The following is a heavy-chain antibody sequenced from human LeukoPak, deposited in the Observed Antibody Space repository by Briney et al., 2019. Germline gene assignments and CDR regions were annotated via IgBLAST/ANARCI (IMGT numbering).Heavy chain of an antibody. CDR1: GFTFSSYW. J-gene: IGHJ4*02. CDR2: IDNDGSFT. V-gene: IGHV3-74*01. CDR3: ANIGAAVASISGDY. Sequence: GGPLRLSCAASGFTFSSYWMHWVRRAPGKGLVWVSRIDNDGSFTTYADSVKGRFTISRDNAKNTLYLQMNSLSAEDTAVYYCANIGAAVASISGDYWGQGTLVTVSS. D-gene: IGHD6-13*01.